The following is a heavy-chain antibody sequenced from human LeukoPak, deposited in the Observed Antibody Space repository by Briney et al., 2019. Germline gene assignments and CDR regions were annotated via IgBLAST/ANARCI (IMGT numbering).Heavy chain of an antibody. CDR1: GGSFSGYY. D-gene: IGHD3-22*01. Sequence: SETLSLTCAVYGGSFSGYYWSWIRQPPGKGLEWIGEINHSGSTNYNPSLKSRVIISVDTSKNQFSLKLSSVTAADTAVYYCARGFYYYDSSGYYLGDFDYWGQGTLVIVSS. V-gene: IGHV4-34*01. CDR3: ARGFYYYDSSGYYLGDFDY. J-gene: IGHJ4*02. CDR2: INHSGST.